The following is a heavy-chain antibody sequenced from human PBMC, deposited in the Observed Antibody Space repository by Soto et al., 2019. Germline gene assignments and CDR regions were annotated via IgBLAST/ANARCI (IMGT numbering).Heavy chain of an antibody. V-gene: IGHV1-8*01. CDR3: ARAPTTYYDFWSGNNWFDP. D-gene: IGHD3-3*01. J-gene: IGHJ5*02. CDR1: GYSFTNND. CDR2: MNPGSGDT. Sequence: SVKVSCEASGYSFTNNDVSWVRQATVQGLEWMGWMNPGSGDTGYAQKFQGRVTMTRDISIATAYMELSSLRSEDTAVYYCARAPTTYYDFWSGNNWFDPWGQGTLVTVSS.